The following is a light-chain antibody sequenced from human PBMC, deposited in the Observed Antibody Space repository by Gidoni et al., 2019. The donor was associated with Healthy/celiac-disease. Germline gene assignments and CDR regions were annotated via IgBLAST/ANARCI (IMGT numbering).Light chain of an antibody. V-gene: IGKV1-39*01. Sequence: DIQMTQSPSSLSASVGDRVTITCRASQSISSYLNWYQQKPGKDPKLLIYAASSLQSGVPSRFSGSGSGTDFTLTISSLQPEDFATYYCQQSYSTPRHTFGQGTKLEIK. CDR1: QSISSY. J-gene: IGKJ2*01. CDR3: QQSYSTPRHT. CDR2: AAS.